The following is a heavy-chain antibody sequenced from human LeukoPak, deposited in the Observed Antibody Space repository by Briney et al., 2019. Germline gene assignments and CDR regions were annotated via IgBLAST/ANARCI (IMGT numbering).Heavy chain of an antibody. D-gene: IGHD2-15*01. V-gene: IGHV4-39*01. CDR2: IYYSGTT. J-gene: IGHJ4*02. CDR3: VEASQWSINY. Sequence: SETLSLTCTISGGSISSSRYYWGWIRQPPGKGLEWIVVIYYSGTTYHNPSLKSRVTVSVDTSKNRFSLNLSSVTAADTAVYYCVEASQWSINYWGQGTLVTVSS. CDR1: GGSISSSRYY.